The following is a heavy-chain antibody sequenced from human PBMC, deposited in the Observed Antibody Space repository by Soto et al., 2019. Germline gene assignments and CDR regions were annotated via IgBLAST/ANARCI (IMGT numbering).Heavy chain of an antibody. Sequence: PSETLSLTCTVSGGSISSYYWSWIRQPPGKGLEWIGYIYYSGSTNYNPSLKSRVTISGDTSKNQFSLKLSSVTVADTAVYYCARWYYYDSNGYYYGFDYWGQGTLVTVSS. V-gene: IGHV4-59*08. CDR3: ARWYYYDSNGYYYGFDY. J-gene: IGHJ4*02. D-gene: IGHD3-22*01. CDR1: GGSISSYY. CDR2: IYYSGST.